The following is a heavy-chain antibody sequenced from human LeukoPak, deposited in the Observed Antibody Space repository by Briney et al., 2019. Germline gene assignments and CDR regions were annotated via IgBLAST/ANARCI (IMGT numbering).Heavy chain of an antibody. CDR3: VRDWGYDSSGYWQKYFDT. CDR1: GFTFSNYW. V-gene: IGHV3-7*01. D-gene: IGHD3-22*01. Sequence: GGSLRLSCAASGFTFSNYWMSWVRQAPGKGLEWVANIKQDGSEKYYVDSTEGRFTISRDNAKNSLYLQMNSLRAEDTAVYYCVRDWGYDSSGYWQKYFDTWGQGTLVTVSS. CDR2: IKQDGSEK. J-gene: IGHJ4*02.